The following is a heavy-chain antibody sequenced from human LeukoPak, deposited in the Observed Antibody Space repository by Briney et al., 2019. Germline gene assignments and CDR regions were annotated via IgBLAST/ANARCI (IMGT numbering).Heavy chain of an antibody. CDR1: GGTFSSYA. J-gene: IGHJ3*02. CDR2: IIPIFGTA. CDR3: ARVELMATLGAFDI. D-gene: IGHD5-24*01. V-gene: IGHV1-69*13. Sequence: SVKVSCKASGGTFSSYAISWVRQAPGQGLEWMGGIIPIFGTANYAQKFQGRVTITADDSTSTAYMELSSLRSEDTAVYYCARVELMATLGAFDIWGQGTMVTVSS.